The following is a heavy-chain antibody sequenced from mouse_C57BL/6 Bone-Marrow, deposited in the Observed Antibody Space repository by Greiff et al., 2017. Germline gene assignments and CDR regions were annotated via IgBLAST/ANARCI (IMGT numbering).Heavy chain of an antibody. CDR2: ISTGSSTI. CDR3: ANYSGIY. V-gene: IGHV5-17*01. Sequence: EVKLMESGGGLVKPGGSLTLSCAASGFTFSDYGMHWVRQAPEKGLEWVAYISTGSSTIYYADTVKGRFTISRDNAKNTMFLQMTSLRSEYTAMYYGANYSGIYWGQGTLVTVSA. J-gene: IGHJ3*01. CDR1: GFTFSDYG. D-gene: IGHD1-1*01.